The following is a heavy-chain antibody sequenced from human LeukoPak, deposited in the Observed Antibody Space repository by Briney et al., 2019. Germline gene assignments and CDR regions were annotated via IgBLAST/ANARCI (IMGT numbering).Heavy chain of an antibody. J-gene: IGHJ4*02. CDR3: ARSGTAMVVLDY. V-gene: IGHV1-2*04. Sequence: ASVKVSCKASGYTFTGYYMHWVRQAPGQGLEWMGWINPNSGGTNYAQKFQGWVTMTRDTSISTAYMELGRLRSDDTAVYYCARSGTAMVVLDYWGQGTLVTVSS. CDR1: GYTFTGYY. CDR2: INPNSGGT. D-gene: IGHD5-18*01.